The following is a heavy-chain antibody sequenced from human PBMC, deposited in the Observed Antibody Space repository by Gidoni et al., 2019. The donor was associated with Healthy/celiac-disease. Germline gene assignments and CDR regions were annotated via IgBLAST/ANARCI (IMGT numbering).Heavy chain of an antibody. CDR2: SIPIFGTA. Sequence: PGQGLEWMGGSIPIFGTANYAQKFQGRVTITADESTSTAYMELSSLRSDDTAVYYCARGSPVPYYYYYYMDVWCKGTTVTVSS. V-gene: IGHV1-69*01. CDR3: ARGSPVPYYYYYYMDV. J-gene: IGHJ6*03. D-gene: IGHD6-6*01.